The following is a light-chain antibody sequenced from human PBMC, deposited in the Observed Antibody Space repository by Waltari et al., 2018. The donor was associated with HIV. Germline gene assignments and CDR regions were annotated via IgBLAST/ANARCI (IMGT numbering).Light chain of an antibody. CDR3: QSADSTGSYPDV. V-gene: IGLV3-25*03. CDR2: NAN. Sequence: SYELTQPPSVSVSPGQTARITCSGDALPKQYAYWYQQKPGQAPLLVSSNANGRPSGIPERFSGSSSGTTVTLTISGVHTEDEADYYCQSADSTGSYPDVFGTGTKVTVL. J-gene: IGLJ1*01. CDR1: ALPKQY.